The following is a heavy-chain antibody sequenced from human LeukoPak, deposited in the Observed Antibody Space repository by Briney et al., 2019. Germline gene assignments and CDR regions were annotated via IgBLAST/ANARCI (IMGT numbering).Heavy chain of an antibody. V-gene: IGHV1-69*13. CDR1: GGTFSNYA. J-gene: IGHJ4*02. D-gene: IGHD2-2*01. Sequence: GASVKVTCKASGGTFSNYAISWVRQAPGQGLEWMGGIIPISGTANYPQKLQDRVTITADASTSTAYMELSSLRSEDTAVYYCATYCSSTSCYIWGYYFDYWGQGTLVTVSS. CDR3: ATYCSSTSCYIWGYYFDY. CDR2: IIPISGTA.